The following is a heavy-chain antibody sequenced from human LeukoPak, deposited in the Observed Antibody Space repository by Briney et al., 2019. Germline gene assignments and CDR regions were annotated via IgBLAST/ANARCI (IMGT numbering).Heavy chain of an antibody. Sequence: DPGGSLRLSCAASGFTFSSYSMNWVRQAPGKGLEWVSAIGTAGDTYYPGSVKGRFTISRENAKNSLYLQMNSLRAGDTAVYYCARASRLWFGDQIGAFDIWGQGTMVTVSS. CDR1: GFTFSSYS. J-gene: IGHJ3*02. D-gene: IGHD3-10*01. CDR3: ARASRLWFGDQIGAFDI. CDR2: IGTAGDT. V-gene: IGHV3-13*01.